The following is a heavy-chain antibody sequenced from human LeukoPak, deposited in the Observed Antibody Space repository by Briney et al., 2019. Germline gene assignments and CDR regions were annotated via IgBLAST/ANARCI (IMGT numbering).Heavy chain of an antibody. J-gene: IGHJ5*02. CDR3: AKGGEIATTFDP. CDR2: LYASDSDT. CDR1: GYSFTSYW. V-gene: IGHV5-51*01. D-gene: IGHD5-24*01. Sequence: GESVKISGRGSGYSFTSYWIAWVRPMPGKGLEWMGILYASDSDTRYNPSFHGQVTISADKSLSTAYLQWSHLKASDTAIDYCAKGGEIATTFDPWGQGTLVTVSP.